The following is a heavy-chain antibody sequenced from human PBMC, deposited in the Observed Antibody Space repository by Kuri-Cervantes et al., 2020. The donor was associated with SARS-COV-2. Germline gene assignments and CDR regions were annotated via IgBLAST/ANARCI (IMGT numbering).Heavy chain of an antibody. D-gene: IGHD3-22*01. V-gene: IGHV3-48*01. Sequence: LSLTCAASGFTFNTYSMDWVRLAPGKGLEWLAYISKGSDTIYYADSVKGRFTISRDSSKNTLYLQMSGLRAEDTAVYYCAREHYFDTEPHYRSWFDPWGQGTLVTVSS. CDR3: AREHYFDTEPHYRSWFDP. CDR2: ISKGSDTI. J-gene: IGHJ5*02. CDR1: GFTFNTYS.